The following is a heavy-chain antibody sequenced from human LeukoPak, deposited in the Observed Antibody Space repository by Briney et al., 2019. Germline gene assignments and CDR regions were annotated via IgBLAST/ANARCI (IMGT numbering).Heavy chain of an antibody. CDR3: ARGTIGDTAMAPSNWFDP. CDR1: GVSFSGYY. V-gene: IGHV4-34*01. D-gene: IGHD5-18*01. Sequence: PSETLSLTCAVYGVSFSGYYWSWIRQPPGQGLEWIGEINHSGSTNYNPSLKSRVTISVDTSKNQFSLKLSSVTAADTAVYYCARGTIGDTAMAPSNWFDPWGQGTLVTVSS. J-gene: IGHJ5*02. CDR2: INHSGST.